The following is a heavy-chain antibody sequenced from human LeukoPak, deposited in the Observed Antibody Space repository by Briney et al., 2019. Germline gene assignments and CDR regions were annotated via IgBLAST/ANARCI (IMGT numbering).Heavy chain of an antibody. V-gene: IGHV3-21*01. Sequence: PGGSLRLSCAASGFTFSSYSMNWVRQAPGKGLEWVSSISSSSSYIYYADSVKGRFTISRDNAKNSLYLQTNSLRAEDTAVYYCARDKADYGDYSFDYWGQGTLVTVSS. CDR3: ARDKADYGDYSFDY. CDR1: GFTFSSYS. CDR2: ISSSSSYI. D-gene: IGHD4-17*01. J-gene: IGHJ4*02.